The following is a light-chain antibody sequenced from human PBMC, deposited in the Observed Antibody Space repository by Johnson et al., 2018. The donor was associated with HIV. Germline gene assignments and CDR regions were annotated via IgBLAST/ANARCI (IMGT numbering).Light chain of an antibody. CDR3: GTWHNSLSTGGV. CDR1: NTNIGNDF. V-gene: IGLV1-51*02. Sequence: QSVLTQPPSVSAAPGQKVTVSCSGSNTNIGNDFVSWYQQLPGKAPRLLIYENNQRPSGIPDRFSGSKSGTSATLGITGLQTGDEADYYCGTWHNSLSTGGVFGTGTKVTVL. J-gene: IGLJ1*01. CDR2: ENN.